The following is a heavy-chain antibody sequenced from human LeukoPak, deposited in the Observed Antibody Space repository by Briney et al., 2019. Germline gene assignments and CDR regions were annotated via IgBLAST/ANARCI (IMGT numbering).Heavy chain of an antibody. Sequence: PGGSLRLSCAASGFTFSSYAMHWVRQAPGKGLEWVAVISYDGSNKYYADSVKGRFTISRDNSKNTLYLQVNSLRAEDTAVYYCARGAEWLLEVGYFDYWGQGTLVTVSS. CDR3: ARGAEWLLEVGYFDY. V-gene: IGHV3-30*04. D-gene: IGHD3-3*01. J-gene: IGHJ4*02. CDR1: GFTFSSYA. CDR2: ISYDGSNK.